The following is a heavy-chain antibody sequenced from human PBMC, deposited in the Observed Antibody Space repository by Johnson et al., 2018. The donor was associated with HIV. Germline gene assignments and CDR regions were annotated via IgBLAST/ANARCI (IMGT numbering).Heavy chain of an antibody. CDR1: GFTVRSNY. CDR2: IYSGGST. D-gene: IGHD6-19*01. Sequence: VQLVESGGGLVQPGGSLRLSCVASGFTVRSNYMSWVRQAPGKGLEWVSVIYSGGSTYYADSVKGRFTISRDNSKNTLYLQMNSLGAEDTAGYYCAKEASGWYHAGDAFDIWGQGTMVTVSS. CDR3: AKEASGWYHAGDAFDI. J-gene: IGHJ3*02. V-gene: IGHV3-66*02.